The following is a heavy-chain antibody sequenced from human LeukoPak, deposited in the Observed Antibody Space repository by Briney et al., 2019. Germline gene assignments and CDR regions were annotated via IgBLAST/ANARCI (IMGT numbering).Heavy chain of an antibody. Sequence: GGSLRLSCAASGFTFSSYAMSWVRQAPGKGLEWVANIKQDGSEKYYVDSVKGRFTISRDNAKNSLYLQMNSLRAEDTAVYYCARDPSYDYVWGSYVRFYYFDYWGQGTLVTVSS. CDR3: ARDPSYDYVWGSYVRFYYFDY. J-gene: IGHJ4*02. CDR2: IKQDGSEK. D-gene: IGHD3-16*01. CDR1: GFTFSSYA. V-gene: IGHV3-7*01.